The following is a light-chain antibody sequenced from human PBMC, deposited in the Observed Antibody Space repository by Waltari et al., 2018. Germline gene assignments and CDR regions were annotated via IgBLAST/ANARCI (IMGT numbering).Light chain of an antibody. Sequence: DIQMTQSPASLSASAGDRVTITCRASQSISSYLNWYQQKPGQAPKLLIYGASSMESGVPYRFSGSGSGTDFTLTISSLQPEDFATYYCQQSYSTPRTFGQGTKVEIK. V-gene: IGKV1-39*01. CDR2: GAS. J-gene: IGKJ1*01. CDR3: QQSYSTPRT. CDR1: QSISSY.